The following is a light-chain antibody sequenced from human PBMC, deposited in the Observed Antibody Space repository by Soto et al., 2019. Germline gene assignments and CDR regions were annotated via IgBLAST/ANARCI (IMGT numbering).Light chain of an antibody. CDR1: SSDIGGHDD. CDR2: GVT. J-gene: IGLJ1*01. Sequence: QSVLTQPASVSGSPGQSITISCTGTSSDIGGHDDVSWYQQHPGKVPKLLIYGVTDRPSGVSTRFSGSKSGNVASLTISTLQAKDEADYYCCSYTSYLTPDVFGTGPKVTVL. CDR3: CSYTSYLTPDV. V-gene: IGLV2-14*03.